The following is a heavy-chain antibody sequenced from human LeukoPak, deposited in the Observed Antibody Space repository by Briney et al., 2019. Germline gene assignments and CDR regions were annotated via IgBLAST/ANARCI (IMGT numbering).Heavy chain of an antibody. CDR3: AKDLTVTSTCYFDS. CDR1: GFTFSSYS. CDR2: ITSTSSYI. V-gene: IGHV3-21*01. J-gene: IGHJ4*02. D-gene: IGHD4-11*01. Sequence: GRSLRLSCAASGFTFSSYSMNWVRQAPGKGLEWVSSITSTSSYIYYADSVRGRFTISRDNAKNSLYLQMNSLRAEDTAVYYCAKDLTVTSTCYFDSWGQGTLVTVSS.